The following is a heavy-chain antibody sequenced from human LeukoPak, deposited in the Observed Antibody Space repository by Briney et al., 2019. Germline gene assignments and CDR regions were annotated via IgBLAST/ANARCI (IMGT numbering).Heavy chain of an antibody. Sequence: GGSLRLSCAASGFTVSSNYMSWVRQAPGKGLEWVSVIYSGGSTYYADSVRGRFTISRDNAKNSLSLQVNSLRADDTAAYYCARVGSTVAAGTPDYWGQGTLVTVSS. J-gene: IGHJ4*02. CDR3: ARVGSTVAAGTPDY. D-gene: IGHD6-13*01. CDR2: IYSGGST. V-gene: IGHV3-53*01. CDR1: GFTVSSNY.